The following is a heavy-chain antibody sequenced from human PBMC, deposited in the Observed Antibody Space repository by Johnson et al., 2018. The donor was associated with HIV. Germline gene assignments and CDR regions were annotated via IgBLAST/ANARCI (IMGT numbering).Heavy chain of an antibody. CDR1: GFTVSTYH. CDR2: IYSGGST. CDR3: ARSVGYYDSSGYYYVDAFDI. V-gene: IGHV3-53*01. Sequence: VQLVESGGGLIQPGESLRLSCAASGFTVSTYHMSWVRQAPGKGLEWVSVIYSGGSTGYADSVKGRFTISRDNAKNSLYLQMNSLRAEDAALYYCARSVGYYDSSGYYYVDAFDIWGQGTMVTVSS. D-gene: IGHD3-22*01. J-gene: IGHJ3*02.